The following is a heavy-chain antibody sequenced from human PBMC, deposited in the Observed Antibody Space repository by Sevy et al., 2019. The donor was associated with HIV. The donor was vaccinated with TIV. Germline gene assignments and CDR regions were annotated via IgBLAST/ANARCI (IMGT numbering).Heavy chain of an antibody. Sequence: SETLSLTCTVSGGSVSSGDNYWNWIRQHPGKGLEWIGHISYRGSTYYNPSLKSRLTISADTSKNQFSLRLSSVTAADTAVYYCARDRGGLAYYFDYGGQGALVTVSS. CDR1: GGSVSSGDNY. V-gene: IGHV4-31*03. D-gene: IGHD3-10*01. CDR3: ARDRGGLAYYFDY. J-gene: IGHJ4*02. CDR2: ISYRGST.